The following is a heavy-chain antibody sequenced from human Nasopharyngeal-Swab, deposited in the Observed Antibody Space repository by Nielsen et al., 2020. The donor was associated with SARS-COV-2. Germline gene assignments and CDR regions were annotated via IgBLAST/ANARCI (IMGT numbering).Heavy chain of an antibody. CDR3: ATREVPAAMPLDAFDI. V-gene: IGHV4-39*01. CDR1: GGSISSSSYY. D-gene: IGHD2-2*01. J-gene: IGHJ3*02. Sequence: SETLSLTCTVSGGSISSSSYYWGWIRQPPGKGLEWIGSIYSSGSTYYNPSLKSRVTISVDTSKNQFSLKLSSVTAADTAVYYCATREVPAAMPLDAFDIWGQGTMVTVSS. CDR2: IYSSGST.